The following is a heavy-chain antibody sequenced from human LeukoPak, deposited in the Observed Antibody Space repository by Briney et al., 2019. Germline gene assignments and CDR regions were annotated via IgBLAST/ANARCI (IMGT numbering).Heavy chain of an antibody. D-gene: IGHD6-13*01. CDR1: GFTFSSYG. CDR2: ISAYNGNT. CDR3: ARASYSSGWYGEDY. V-gene: IGHV1-18*01. J-gene: IGHJ4*02. Sequence: ASVKVSCXASGFTFSSYGLSWVRQARGQGLEWMGWISAYNGNTNYAQKFQGRVTKTTDTSTSTAYMELRSLRCDDTAVYYCARASYSSGWYGEDYWGQGTLVTVSS.